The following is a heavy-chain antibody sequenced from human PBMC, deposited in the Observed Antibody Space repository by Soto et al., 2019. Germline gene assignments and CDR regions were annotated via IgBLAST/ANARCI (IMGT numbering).Heavy chain of an antibody. CDR2: LYTEGTT. V-gene: IGHV3-53*01. CDR3: VRPLPSGENYGMDV. Sequence: EVQLVESGGGLIQPGGSLRLSCVASGLTVSHNYMAWVRQAPEMGLEWVSILYTEGTTYYADSVKGRFTISRDSSKNTLFLKMDSLRAEDTAVYYCVRPLPSGENYGMDVWGQGTTVTVSS. J-gene: IGHJ6*02. CDR1: GLTVSHNY. D-gene: IGHD3-16*01.